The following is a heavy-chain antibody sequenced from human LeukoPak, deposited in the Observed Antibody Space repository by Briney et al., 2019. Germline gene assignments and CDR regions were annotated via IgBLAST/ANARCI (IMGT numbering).Heavy chain of an antibody. V-gene: IGHV4-39*01. D-gene: IGHD3-10*01. Sequence: PSETLSLTCTVSGGSISNYYWGWIRQPPGKGLEWIGNIFYSGSTYYSPSLRSRVTISVDTSKNQFSLKLSSVTAADTAVYYCARHRITMVRGARTDWFDPWGQGTLVTVSS. J-gene: IGHJ5*02. CDR3: ARHRITMVRGARTDWFDP. CDR2: IFYSGST. CDR1: GGSISNYY.